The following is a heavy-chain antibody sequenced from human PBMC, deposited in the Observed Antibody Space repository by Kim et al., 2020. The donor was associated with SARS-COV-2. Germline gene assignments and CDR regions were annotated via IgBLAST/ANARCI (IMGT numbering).Heavy chain of an antibody. CDR1: GFTFTSCG. D-gene: IGHD6-13*01. J-gene: IGHJ4*02. CDR3: ARCAWYDY. CDR2: ISGSGDST. Sequence: GGSLRLSCTASGFTFTSCGMSWVRQAPGNGLEWVSGISGSGDSTHYADSVKGRFTISRDNSKNTLYLQMNSLRVEDTAVYYCARCAWYDYWGQGALVTVSS. V-gene: IGHV3-23*01.